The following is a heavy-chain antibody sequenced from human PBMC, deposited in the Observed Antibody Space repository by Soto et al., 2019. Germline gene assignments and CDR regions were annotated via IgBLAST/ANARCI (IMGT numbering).Heavy chain of an antibody. J-gene: IGHJ6*01. D-gene: IGHD1-20*01. CDR2: INPNSGGT. V-gene: IGHV1-2*04. CDR3: ARDRIDKWNPGRRYGMDV. Sequence: SVKVSCKASGYTFTGYYMHWVRQAPGQGLEWMGWINPNSGGTNYAQKFQGWVTMTRDTSISTAYMELSRLRSDDTAVYYCARDRIDKWNPGRRYGMDVWGQGTTVT. CDR1: GYTFTGYY.